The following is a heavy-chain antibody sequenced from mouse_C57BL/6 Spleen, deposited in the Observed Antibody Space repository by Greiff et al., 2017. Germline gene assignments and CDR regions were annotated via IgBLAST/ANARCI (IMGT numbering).Heavy chain of an antibody. CDR3: APYGSRGYFDV. CDR1: GYTFTSYW. J-gene: IGHJ1*03. Sequence: VQLQQPGAELVKPGASVKLSCKASGYTFTSYWMQWVKQRPGQGLEWIGEIDPSDSYTNYNQKFKGKATLTVDTSSSTAYMQLSSLTSEDSAVYYCAPYGSRGYFDVWGTGITVTVSS. V-gene: IGHV1-50*01. D-gene: IGHD1-1*01. CDR2: IDPSDSYT.